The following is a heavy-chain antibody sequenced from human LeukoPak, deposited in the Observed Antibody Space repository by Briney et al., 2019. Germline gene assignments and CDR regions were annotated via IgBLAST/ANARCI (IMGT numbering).Heavy chain of an antibody. CDR1: GYTFTDYY. Sequence: GASVKVSCKASGYTFTDYYMHWVRQAPGQGLEWIGWINPNSGGTNYAQKFQGRVTMTRDTSISTAYMELSRLRSDDTAVYYCAREKRSYYDSSGYYYFGWFDPWGQGTLVTVSS. CDR3: AREKRSYYDSSGYYYFGWFDP. V-gene: IGHV1-2*02. D-gene: IGHD3-22*01. CDR2: INPNSGGT. J-gene: IGHJ5*02.